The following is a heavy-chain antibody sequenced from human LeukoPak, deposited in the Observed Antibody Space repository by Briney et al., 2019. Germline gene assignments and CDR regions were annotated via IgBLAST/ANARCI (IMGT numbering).Heavy chain of an antibody. CDR2: ISGSGGST. D-gene: IGHD3-3*02. V-gene: IGHV3-23*01. J-gene: IGHJ4*02. Sequence: PGGSLRLSCAASGFTFSSYAVSWVRQAPGKGLEWVSAISGSGGSTYYADSVKGRFTISRDNSKNTLYLQMNSLRAEDTAVYYCAKDTRAHFDFDYWGQGTLVTVSS. CDR1: GFTFSSYA. CDR3: AKDTRAHFDFDY.